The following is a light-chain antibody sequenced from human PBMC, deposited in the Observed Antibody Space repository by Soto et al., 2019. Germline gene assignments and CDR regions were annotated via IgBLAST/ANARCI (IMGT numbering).Light chain of an antibody. Sequence: EIVLTQSPATLSLSPGERATLSCRASQSVSSYLAWYQQKPGQAPRLLIYDASNRATGIPARFSGSGSGTDFTLPISSLEPEDFAAYYCQQRSNWPPITFGQGTRLEIK. CDR1: QSVSSY. CDR3: QQRSNWPPIT. J-gene: IGKJ5*01. CDR2: DAS. V-gene: IGKV3-11*01.